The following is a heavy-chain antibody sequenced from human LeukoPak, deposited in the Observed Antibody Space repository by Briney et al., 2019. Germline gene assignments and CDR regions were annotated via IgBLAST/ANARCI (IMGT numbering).Heavy chain of an antibody. J-gene: IGHJ4*02. CDR1: GGSISYYY. D-gene: IGHD3-10*01. V-gene: IGHV4-59*05. Sequence: PSETLSLTCTVSGGSISYYYWSWIRQPPGKGLEWIASINYSGSTYYNPSLKSRVTISVDTSENQFSLKLSSVTAADTAVYYCARYVVYGSGKYYFDYWGQGTLVTVSS. CDR2: INYSGST. CDR3: ARYVVYGSGKYYFDY.